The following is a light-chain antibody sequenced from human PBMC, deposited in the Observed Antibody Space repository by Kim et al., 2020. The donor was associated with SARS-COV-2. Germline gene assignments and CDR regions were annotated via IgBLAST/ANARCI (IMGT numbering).Light chain of an antibody. CDR3: AAWDDSLSGHWV. Sequence: QRVTISCSGSISNIGSNYVYWYRQFPGTAPKLLIYRNTQRPSGVPDRFSGSKSGTSASLAISGLRSEDEADYYCAAWDDSLSGHWVFGGGTQLTVL. J-gene: IGLJ3*02. CDR1: ISNIGSNY. CDR2: RNT. V-gene: IGLV1-47*01.